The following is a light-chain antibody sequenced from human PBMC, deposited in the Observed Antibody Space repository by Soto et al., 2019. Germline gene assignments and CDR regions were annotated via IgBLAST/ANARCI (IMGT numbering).Light chain of an antibody. CDR3: QQYIRWPLT. CDR2: GAS. CDR1: QSVSSN. Sequence: EIVMTQSPATLSVSPGDRATLSCRASQSVSSNLAWYQQKPGQAPSLLIYGASTRATGTPARFSGSGSGTECTLTISSLQSEDVAVYYCQQYIRWPLTLGGGTKVDIK. V-gene: IGKV3-15*01. J-gene: IGKJ4*01.